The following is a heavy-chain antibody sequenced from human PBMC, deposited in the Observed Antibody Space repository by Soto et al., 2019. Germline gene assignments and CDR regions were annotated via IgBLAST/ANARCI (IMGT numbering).Heavy chain of an antibody. V-gene: IGHV1-69*13. CDR3: ARVYYYDSSGYSLYYYYYGMDV. CDR2: IIPIFGTA. D-gene: IGHD3-22*01. J-gene: IGHJ6*02. Sequence: GASVKVSCKASGGTFRSYAINWVRPAPGQGLEWMGGIIPIFGTANYAQKFQGRVTITADESTSTAYMEVSSLRSEDTAVYYCARVYYYDSSGYSLYYYYYGMDVWGQGTTVTVS. CDR1: GGTFRSYA.